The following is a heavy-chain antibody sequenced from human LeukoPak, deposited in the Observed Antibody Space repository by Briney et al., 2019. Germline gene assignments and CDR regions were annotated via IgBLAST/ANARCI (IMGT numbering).Heavy chain of an antibody. Sequence: PGGSLRLSCAASGFTFSSYAMHWVRQAPGKGLEWVAVISYDGSNKYYADSVKGRFTISRDNSKNTLYLQMNSLRAEDTAVYYCARAGYYYDSSGYCLNGQLDYWGQGTLVTVSS. CDR2: ISYDGSNK. CDR3: ARAGYYYDSSGYCLNGQLDY. CDR1: GFTFSSYA. D-gene: IGHD3-22*01. V-gene: IGHV3-30*04. J-gene: IGHJ4*02.